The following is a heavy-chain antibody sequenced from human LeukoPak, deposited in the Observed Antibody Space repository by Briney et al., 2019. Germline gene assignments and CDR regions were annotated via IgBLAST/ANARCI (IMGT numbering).Heavy chain of an antibody. Sequence: ASVKVSCKASGYTFPNYDISWVRQAPGQGLEWMGWISGHTGNTNYALEFRGRVTMTTETSTSTAYMELRSLRSDDTGVYYCARALGGSRKNDFWSGYPDYWGQGTLVSVSS. CDR3: ARALGGSRKNDFWSGYPDY. D-gene: IGHD3-3*01. CDR2: ISGHTGNT. CDR1: GYTFPNYD. V-gene: IGHV1-18*01. J-gene: IGHJ4*02.